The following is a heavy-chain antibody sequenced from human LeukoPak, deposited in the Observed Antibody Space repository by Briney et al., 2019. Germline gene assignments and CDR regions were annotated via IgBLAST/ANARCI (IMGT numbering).Heavy chain of an antibody. CDR2: IKQDGSEK. J-gene: IGHJ4*02. D-gene: IGHD5-18*01. Sequence: PGGSLSLSCVASGFTVSSYWMGWVRPAAGKGLEWVANIKQDGSEKYYVDSVKGRFIISRDHAKNSLYLQMDSLRAEDTAVYYCAREPKLGYSYAYDYWGQGTLVTVSS. V-gene: IGHV3-7*01. CDR1: GFTVSSYW. CDR3: AREPKLGYSYAYDY.